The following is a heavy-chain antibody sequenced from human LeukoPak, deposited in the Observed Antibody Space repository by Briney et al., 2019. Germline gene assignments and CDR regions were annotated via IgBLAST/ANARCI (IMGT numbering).Heavy chain of an antibody. CDR1: GFTFSSYA. Sequence: GASLRLSCAASGFTFSSYAMSWVRQAPGRGLEWVSAMSGSGGSTYYADSVKGRFTISRDNSKNTLYLQTNRLTTTHTAISYCAKVSAAVAGTYGDWGHGTLVSVSS. J-gene: IGHJ4*01. CDR2: MSGSGGST. D-gene: IGHD6-19*01. CDR3: AKVSAAVAGTYGD. V-gene: IGHV3-23*01.